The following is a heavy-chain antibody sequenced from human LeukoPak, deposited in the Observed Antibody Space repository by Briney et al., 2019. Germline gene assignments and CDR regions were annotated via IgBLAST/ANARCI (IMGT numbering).Heavy chain of an antibody. V-gene: IGHV3-23*01. CDR2: ISGSGGST. Sequence: GGSLRLSCAASGFTFSSYAMSWVRQAPGKGLEWVSAISGSGGSTYYADSVKGRFTISRDNSKNTLYLQMNSLRAEDTAVYYCAKTPNYYDSSGYYWTFDYWGQGTLVTVSS. D-gene: IGHD3-22*01. J-gene: IGHJ4*02. CDR1: GFTFSSYA. CDR3: AKTPNYYDSSGYYWTFDY.